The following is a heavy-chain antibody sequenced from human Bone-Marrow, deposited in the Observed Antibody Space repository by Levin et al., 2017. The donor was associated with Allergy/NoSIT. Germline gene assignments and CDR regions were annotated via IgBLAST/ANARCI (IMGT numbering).Heavy chain of an antibody. CDR1: GFTFSDYY. Sequence: GESLKISCAASGFTFSDYYMSWIRQAPGKGLEWVSYISSSGSTIYYADSVKGRFTISRDNAKNSLYLQMNSLRAEDTAVYYCARDLQLASYYYYYGMDVWGQGTTVTVSS. V-gene: IGHV3-11*01. CDR2: ISSSGSTI. J-gene: IGHJ6*02. CDR3: ARDLQLASYYYYYGMDV. D-gene: IGHD2-2*01.